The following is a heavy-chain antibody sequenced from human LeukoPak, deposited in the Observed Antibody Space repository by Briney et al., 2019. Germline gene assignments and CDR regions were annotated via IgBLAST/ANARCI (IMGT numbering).Heavy chain of an antibody. CDR1: GGSISDYY. V-gene: IGHV4-59*12. D-gene: IGHD3-22*01. J-gene: IGHJ4*02. CDR2: IYYSGST. CDR3: ARDIGGYGN. Sequence: SETLSLTCTVSGGSISDYYWSWIRQPPGKGLEWIGYIYYSGSTYYNPSLKSRVTISVDTSKNQFSLKLSSVTAADTAVYYCARDIGGYGNWGQGTLVTVSS.